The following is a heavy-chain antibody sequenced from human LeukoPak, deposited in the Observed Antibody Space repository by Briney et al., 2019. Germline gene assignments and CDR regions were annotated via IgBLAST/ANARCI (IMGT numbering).Heavy chain of an antibody. J-gene: IGHJ4*02. CDR3: ARHASGPHDY. CDR2: VYHSGST. V-gene: IGHV4-39*01. D-gene: IGHD6-19*01. Sequence: SGTLSLTCTVSGDSISSSSYYWGWIRQPPGKGLEWIGRVYHSGSTYYNRSLKSRVTLSIGTFKQQFSMNLRSVTAPDPAVDYRARHASGPHDYWGQGTLVTVSS. CDR1: GDSISSSSYY.